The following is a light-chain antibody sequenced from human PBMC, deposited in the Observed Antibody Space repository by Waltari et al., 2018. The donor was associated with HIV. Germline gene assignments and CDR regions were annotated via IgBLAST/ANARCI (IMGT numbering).Light chain of an antibody. J-gene: IGLJ1*01. CDR1: RSDVGTYNL. CDR2: EVS. Sequence: QSALTQPASVSGSPGQSITISCTGPRSDVGTYNLVPWSQHPPGEHLKLILFEVSERPSGVSSRFSGSKSGNTASLTISGLQAEDEADYYCCSYANSSTSFYVFGSGTKVTVL. V-gene: IGLV2-23*02. CDR3: CSYANSSTSFYV.